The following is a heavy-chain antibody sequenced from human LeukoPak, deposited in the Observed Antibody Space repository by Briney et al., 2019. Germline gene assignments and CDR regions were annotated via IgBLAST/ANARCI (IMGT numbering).Heavy chain of an antibody. CDR2: ISSSSSYT. J-gene: IGHJ4*02. CDR3: ARDLRYNWNDGNY. D-gene: IGHD1-20*01. V-gene: IGHV3-21*01. Sequence: GGSLRLSCAASGFTFNSYSMNWVRQAPGKGLEWVSSISSSSSYTYYADSVKGRFTISRDNAKNSLYLQMNSLRAEDTAVYYCARDLRYNWNDGNYWGQGTLVTVS. CDR1: GFTFNSYS.